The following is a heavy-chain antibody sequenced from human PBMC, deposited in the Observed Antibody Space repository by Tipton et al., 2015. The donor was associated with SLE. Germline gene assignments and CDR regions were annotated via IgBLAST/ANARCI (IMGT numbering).Heavy chain of an antibody. V-gene: IGHV3-21*01. CDR2: ISSSSSYI. Sequence: GSLRLSCAASGFTFSSYSMNWVRQAPGKGLEWVSSISSSSSYIYYADSVKGRFTISRDSSKNTLDLQMNSLRAEDTAVYYCAKADVYWYFDLWGRGTLVTVSS. CDR3: AKADVYWYFDL. CDR1: GFTFSSYS. J-gene: IGHJ2*01.